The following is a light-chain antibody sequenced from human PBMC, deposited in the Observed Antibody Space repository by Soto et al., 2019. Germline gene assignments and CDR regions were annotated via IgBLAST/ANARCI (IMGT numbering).Light chain of an antibody. J-gene: IGKJ1*01. CDR1: QSVSSTY. CDR2: DTS. CDR3: QQYSNWPPT. V-gene: IGKV3-20*01. Sequence: EIVLTQSPGTLSLSPGERATLSCRASQSVSSTYLAWYQQKPGLAPRLLIYDTSSRATGIPARFSGSGSGTDFTLTISSLEPEDFAVYYCQQYSNWPPTFGQGTKVDIK.